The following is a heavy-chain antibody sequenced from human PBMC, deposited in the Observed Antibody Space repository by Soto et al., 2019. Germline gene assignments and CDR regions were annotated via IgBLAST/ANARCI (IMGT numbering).Heavy chain of an antibody. J-gene: IGHJ4*02. CDR3: AREGLRIAVAGTGYFDY. Sequence: SVKVSCKASGGTFSSYAISWVRQAPGQGLEWMGGIIPIFGTANYAQKFQGRVTITADESTSTAYMELSSLRSEDTAVYYCAREGLRIAVAGTGYFDYWGQGTLVTVSS. CDR2: IIPIFGTA. V-gene: IGHV1-69*13. CDR1: GGTFSSYA. D-gene: IGHD6-19*01.